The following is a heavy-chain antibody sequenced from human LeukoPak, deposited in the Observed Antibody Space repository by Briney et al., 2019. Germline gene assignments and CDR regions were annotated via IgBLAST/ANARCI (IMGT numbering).Heavy chain of an antibody. D-gene: IGHD5-12*01. V-gene: IGHV3-23*01. CDR1: RFTFNSYA. CDR2: IGGSNGIT. J-gene: IGHJ4*02. Sequence: GGSLRLSCAASRFTFNSYAMSWVRQAPGKGLGWVSVIGGSNGITFYVGSVKGRFTISRDNSKDTLYLQMNSLRAEDTAVYYCARNENSGWGHFDYWCQGTLVTVS. CDR3: ARNENSGWGHFDY.